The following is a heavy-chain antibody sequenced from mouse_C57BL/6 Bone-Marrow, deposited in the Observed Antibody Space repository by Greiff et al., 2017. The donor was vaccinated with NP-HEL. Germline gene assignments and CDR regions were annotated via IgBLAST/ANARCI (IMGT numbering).Heavy chain of an antibody. Sequence: VQLQQSGAELVRPGSSVKMSCKTSGYTFTSYGINWVKQRPGQGLEWIGYIYIGHGYTEYNEKFKGKATLTSDTSSSTAYMQLSSLTSDDSAIYVGARNGTWERYFEVWGTGTTVTVSS. CDR1: GYTFTSYG. J-gene: IGHJ1*03. V-gene: IGHV1-58*01. CDR3: ARNGTWERYFEV. D-gene: IGHD4-1*01. CDR2: IYIGHGYT.